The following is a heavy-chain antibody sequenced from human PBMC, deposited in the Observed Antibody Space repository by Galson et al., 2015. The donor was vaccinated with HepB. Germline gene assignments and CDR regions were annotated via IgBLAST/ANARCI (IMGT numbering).Heavy chain of an antibody. CDR3: ARILYNWNSNYYYGMDV. J-gene: IGHJ6*02. Sequence: SLRLSCAASGFTFSAYAIHWVRQAPGKGLEWVAFISNDGRNKYYADSVKGRFTISRANSKNTLYLQMNSLRAEDTAIYYCARILYNWNSNYYYGMDVWGQGTTVTVSS. V-gene: IGHV3-30*04. D-gene: IGHD1-20*01. CDR2: ISNDGRNK. CDR1: GFTFSAYA.